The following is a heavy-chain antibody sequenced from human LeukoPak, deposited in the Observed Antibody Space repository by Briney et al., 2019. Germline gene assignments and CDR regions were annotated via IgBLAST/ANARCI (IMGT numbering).Heavy chain of an antibody. D-gene: IGHD3-3*01. CDR3: ARIFSVGYYFDY. V-gene: IGHV4-4*07. J-gene: IGHJ4*02. CDR1: GASISTYY. CDR2: ICSSGSS. Sequence: SETLSLTCTVSGASISTYYWSWIRQSAGKGLEWIGRICSSGSSNYNASLKSRVTMSVDTSKNQFSLKLSSVTAADTAVYYCARIFSVGYYFDYWGQGTLVTVSS.